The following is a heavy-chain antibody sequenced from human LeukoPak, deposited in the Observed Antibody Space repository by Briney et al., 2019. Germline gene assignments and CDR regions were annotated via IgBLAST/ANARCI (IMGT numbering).Heavy chain of an antibody. D-gene: IGHD3-22*01. Sequence: SETLSLTCTVSGGSISSSSYYWGWIRQPPGKGLEWIGSIYYSGSTYYNPSLKSQVTISVDTSKNHFSLRLNSVTAADTAIYYCAREEYYDDSGYYFRYFDSWGQGTLVTVSS. J-gene: IGHJ4*02. CDR1: GGSISSSSYY. CDR2: IYYSGST. CDR3: AREEYYDDSGYYFRYFDS. V-gene: IGHV4-39*07.